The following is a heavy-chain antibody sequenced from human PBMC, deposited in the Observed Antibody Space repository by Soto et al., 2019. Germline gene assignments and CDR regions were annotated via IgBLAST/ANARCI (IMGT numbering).Heavy chain of an antibody. CDR2: IYWNDDK. V-gene: IGHV2-5*01. CDR3: AHRSGGYNYVEY. J-gene: IGHJ4*02. D-gene: IGHD5-12*01. Sequence: QITLKESGPTLVKPTQTLTLTCTFSGFSLSTSGVGVGWIRQPPGKALEWLALIYWNDDKRYSPSLKSRPTITQETTKNQVVRTMTNKDPVDTATYYGAHRSGGYNYVEYWGQGTLVTVS. CDR1: GFSLSTSGVG.